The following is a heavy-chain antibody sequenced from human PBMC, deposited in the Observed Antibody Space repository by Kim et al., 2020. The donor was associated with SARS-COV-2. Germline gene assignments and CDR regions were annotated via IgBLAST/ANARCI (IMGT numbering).Heavy chain of an antibody. D-gene: IGHD1-26*01. CDR3: ARLSGSYALDY. Sequence: RYSPSFQGHVTISADKSISTAYLHWSSLKASDTAMYYCARLSGSYALDYWGQGTLVTVSS. V-gene: IGHV5-51*01. J-gene: IGHJ4*02.